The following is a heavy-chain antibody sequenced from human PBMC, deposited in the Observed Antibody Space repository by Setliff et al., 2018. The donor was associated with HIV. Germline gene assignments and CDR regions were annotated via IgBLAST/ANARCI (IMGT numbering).Heavy chain of an antibody. D-gene: IGHD2-21*02. CDR2: ILDTGSP. Sequence: ETLSLTCTVSGASVTTHSWSWIRQSPEKGLEWIAFILDTGSPNYSPSFKSRVTISVDTSMNQFSLKLTSVTAADTAVYYCASTYCGGDCYSRYFQHWGQGTLVTVSS. CDR1: GASVTTHS. CDR3: ASTYCGGDCYSRYFQH. V-gene: IGHV4-59*02. J-gene: IGHJ1*01.